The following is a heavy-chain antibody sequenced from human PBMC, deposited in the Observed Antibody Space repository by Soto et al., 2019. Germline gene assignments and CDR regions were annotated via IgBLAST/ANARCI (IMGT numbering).Heavy chain of an antibody. Sequence: EVQLVESGGGLVQPGGSLRLTCVASGFTLSGSWMSWVRQAPGKGLEWVANVKQDGSDKYYVDSVKGRFTISRDNAKNSLYLKMTRLRAEDTALYYCARGGGNFDHWGQGTLVTVSS. J-gene: IGHJ4*02. CDR1: GFTLSGSW. CDR2: VKQDGSDK. D-gene: IGHD3-16*01. CDR3: ARGGGNFDH. V-gene: IGHV3-7*04.